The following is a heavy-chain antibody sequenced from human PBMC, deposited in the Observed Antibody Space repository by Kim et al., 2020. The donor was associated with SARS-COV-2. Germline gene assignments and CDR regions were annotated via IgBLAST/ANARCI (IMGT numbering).Heavy chain of an antibody. V-gene: IGHV4-34*01. J-gene: IGHJ4*02. Sequence: TYTPSLKSRITISIDTSKNQFSLKVTSITAADTAVYYCARGQVAAAWPLWGQGTLVTVSS. CDR3: ARGQVAAAWPL. D-gene: IGHD6-13*01.